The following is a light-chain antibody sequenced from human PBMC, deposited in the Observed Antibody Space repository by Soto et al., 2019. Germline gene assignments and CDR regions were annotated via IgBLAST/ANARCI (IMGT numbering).Light chain of an antibody. V-gene: IGKV1-5*01. CDR2: DAS. Sequence: DIQMTQSPSTLSASVGDRVTITCRASQSISNWLAWYQQKPGKAPKLLIYDASTLQSGDSSRFSVSGSGTEFNLTISNLQPDDFASYYCQHYINFSGTFGQGTTVDI. CDR1: QSISNW. CDR3: QHYINFSGT. J-gene: IGKJ1*01.